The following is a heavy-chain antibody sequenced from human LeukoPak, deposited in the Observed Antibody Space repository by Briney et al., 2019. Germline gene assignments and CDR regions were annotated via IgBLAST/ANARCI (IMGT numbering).Heavy chain of an antibody. CDR2: ISGSGGST. J-gene: IGHJ4*02. CDR3: AKHGGKTYFDY. CDR1: GFTFSNYD. V-gene: IGHV3-23*01. Sequence: PGGPLRLSCAASGFTFSNYDMSWVRQAPGKGLEWVSAISGSGGSTYYADSVKGRFTISRDNSKNTLYLQMNSLRAEDTAVYYCAKHGGKTYFDYWGQGTLVTVSS.